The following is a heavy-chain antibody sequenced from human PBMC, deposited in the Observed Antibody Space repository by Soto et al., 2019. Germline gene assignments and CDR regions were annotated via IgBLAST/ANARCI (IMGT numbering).Heavy chain of an antibody. J-gene: IGHJ4*02. CDR2: LNHSGRA. D-gene: IGHD4-17*01. V-gene: IGHV4-34*01. Sequence: SLSLTWSVYGGSSSGYYWSWIRQPPGKRLAWIRELNHSGRANSNPSLNSRVTISVATSKHRISLKLRSVNALDPAAYHCAREPNLRRLDDWGQGTLGT. CDR1: GGSSSGYY. CDR3: AREPNLRRLDD.